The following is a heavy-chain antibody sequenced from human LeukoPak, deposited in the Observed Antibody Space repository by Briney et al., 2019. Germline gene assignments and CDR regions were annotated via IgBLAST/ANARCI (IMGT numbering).Heavy chain of an antibody. J-gene: IGHJ4*02. CDR3: ARGNGTNWGRTHTNFDY. CDR2: IYYSGST. V-gene: IGHV4-59*12. D-gene: IGHD7-27*01. CDR1: GGSMSPYH. Sequence: PSETLSLTCTVSGGSMSPYHWGWIRQPPGKGLEWTGYIYYSGSTNYNPSLKSRVTISVDTSKNQFSLKLSSVTAADTAVYYCARGNGTNWGRTHTNFDYWGQGTLVTVSS.